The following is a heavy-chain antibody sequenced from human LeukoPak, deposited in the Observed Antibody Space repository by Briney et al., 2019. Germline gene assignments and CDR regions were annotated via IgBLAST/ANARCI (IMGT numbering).Heavy chain of an antibody. V-gene: IGHV3-30*10. CDR2: MSSDGKNE. Sequence: GGSLRLSCAASHFTFSTYVVRWVRQAPGKGLEWVALMSSDGKNELYSNSVKGRFSIARDTSENALYLQMDRLRPEDTATHFCARQGGSLNYHFNYLDVWGRGTTVTLSS. CDR3: ARQGGSLNYHFNYLDV. J-gene: IGHJ6*03. CDR1: HFTFSTYV. D-gene: IGHD4-11*01.